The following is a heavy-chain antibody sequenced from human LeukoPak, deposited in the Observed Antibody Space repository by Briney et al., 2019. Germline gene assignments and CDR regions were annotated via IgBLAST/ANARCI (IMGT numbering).Heavy chain of an antibody. CDR1: GYTFTNYY. CDR3: ARDSVYYYGSGSQNYYYYYYMDV. CDR2: INPNSGGT. Sequence: ASVKVSCKASGYTFTNYYMHWVRQAPGQGLEWMGWINPNSGGTNYAQKFQGRVTMTRDTSISTAYMELSRLRSDDTAVYYCARDSVYYYGSGSQNYYYYYYMDVWGKGTTVTVSS. D-gene: IGHD3-10*01. V-gene: IGHV1-2*02. J-gene: IGHJ6*03.